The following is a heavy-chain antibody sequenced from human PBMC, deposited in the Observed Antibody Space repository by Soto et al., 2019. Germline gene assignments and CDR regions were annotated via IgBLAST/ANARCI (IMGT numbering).Heavy chain of an antibody. CDR2: IKQDGSEK. J-gene: IGHJ6*02. CDR3: ARSNYDFWSGYGYHYYGMDV. V-gene: IGHV3-7*03. Sequence: LRLSCAASGFTFSSYWMSWVRQAPGKGLEWVANIKQDGSEKYYVDSVKGRFTISRDNAKNSLYLQMNSLRAEDTAVYYCARSNYDFWSGYGYHYYGMDVWGQGTTVTVSS. D-gene: IGHD3-3*01. CDR1: GFTFSSYW.